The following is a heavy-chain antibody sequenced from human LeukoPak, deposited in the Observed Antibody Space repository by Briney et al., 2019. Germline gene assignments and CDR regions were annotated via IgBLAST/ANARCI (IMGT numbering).Heavy chain of an antibody. Sequence: PSETLSLTCAVYGGSFSGYYWSWLRQPPGKGLEWIGEINHSGSTNYHPSLKSRVTISVDTSKNQFSLKLSSVTAADTAVYYCARGRRRYCSGGSCYNYDYWGQGTLVTVSS. V-gene: IGHV4-34*01. D-gene: IGHD2-15*01. CDR1: GGSFSGYY. CDR2: INHSGST. J-gene: IGHJ4*02. CDR3: ARGRRRYCSGGSCYNYDY.